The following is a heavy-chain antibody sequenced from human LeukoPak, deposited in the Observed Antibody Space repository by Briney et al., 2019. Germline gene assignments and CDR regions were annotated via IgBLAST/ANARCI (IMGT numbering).Heavy chain of an antibody. CDR3: ARDRERYCSSTSCYHFDY. CDR1: GFTFSSYS. Sequence: SGGSLRLSCAASGFTFSSYSMNWVRQAPGKGLEWVSYISSSSSTIYYADSVKGRFTISRDNAKNSLHLQMNSLRAEDTAVYYCARDRERYCSSTSCYHFDYWGQGTLVTVSS. D-gene: IGHD2-2*01. V-gene: IGHV3-48*01. J-gene: IGHJ4*02. CDR2: ISSSSSTI.